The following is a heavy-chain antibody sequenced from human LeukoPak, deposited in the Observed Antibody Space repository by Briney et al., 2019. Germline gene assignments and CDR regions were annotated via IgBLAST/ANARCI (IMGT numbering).Heavy chain of an antibody. CDR2: INNWDNKA. Sequence: GGSLRLSCAASGFTFSNSAISWVRQAPGKGLEWLSAINNWDNKAYYADSVSGRFTVSRDSSKNTVYLQMNSLRAEDTAVYYCARERYDSSGYAFDYWGQGTLVTVSS. D-gene: IGHD3-22*01. V-gene: IGHV3-23*01. CDR1: GFTFSNSA. J-gene: IGHJ4*02. CDR3: ARERYDSSGYAFDY.